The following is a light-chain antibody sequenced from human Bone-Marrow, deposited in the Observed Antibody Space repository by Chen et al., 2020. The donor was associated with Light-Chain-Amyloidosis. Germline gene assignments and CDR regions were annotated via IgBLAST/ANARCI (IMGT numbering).Light chain of an antibody. J-gene: IGKJ2*01. CDR1: QDIGDW. V-gene: IGKV1-5*03. Sequence: DIRMTQSPPPLYASVGDRVTITCRASQDIGDWLAWFPQNPGKAPNLLIYKASNLQRGVPSRFTGSGSGTEFTLTIDSLQPDDFARYFCQQYKSYTFTFGQGTQL. CDR2: KAS. CDR3: QQYKSYTFT.